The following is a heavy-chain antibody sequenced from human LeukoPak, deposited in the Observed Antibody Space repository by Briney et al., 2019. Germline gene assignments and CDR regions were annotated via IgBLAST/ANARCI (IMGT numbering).Heavy chain of an antibody. D-gene: IGHD2-2*01. CDR1: GITFSSHA. J-gene: IGHJ6*04. Sequence: TGGSLRLSCAASGITFSSHAMSWVRQAPGKGMEWVSAISGSGGTTYYADSAKGRFTISRDNSKDTLSLQMNSLRGEDTAVYYCAKVWCSSTSCYSGIYYYYGMDVWGKGTTVTVSS. V-gene: IGHV3-23*01. CDR3: AKVWCSSTSCYSGIYYYYGMDV. CDR2: ISGSGGTT.